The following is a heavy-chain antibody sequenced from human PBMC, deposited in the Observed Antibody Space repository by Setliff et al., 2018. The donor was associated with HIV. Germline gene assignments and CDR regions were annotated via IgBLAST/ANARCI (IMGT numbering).Heavy chain of an antibody. CDR2: ISGSGGST. CDR3: VRDLTTIVTRKVFDI. V-gene: IGHV3-23*01. D-gene: IGHD4-4*01. J-gene: IGHJ3*02. Sequence: GGSLRLSCAASGFTFSSYAMSWVRQAPGEGLEWVSAISGSGGSTYYAESVKGRFTISRDNSKNTLYVQMNSLRVDDTAIYYCVRDLTTIVTRKVFDIWGQGTMVTVSS. CDR1: GFTFSSYA.